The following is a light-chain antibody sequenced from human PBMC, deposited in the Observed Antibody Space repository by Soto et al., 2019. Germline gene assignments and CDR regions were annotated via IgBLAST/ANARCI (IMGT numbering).Light chain of an antibody. CDR3: QTWGTGIRL. J-gene: IGLJ2*01. Sequence: QSVLTQSASASASLGASVKLTCTLSSGDSSYAIAWHQQQPEKGPGYLMKVNSDGSHTKGDVIPDRFSASSSGAERYLTISSLTSEDAADYYCQTWGTGIRLFGGGTKLTVL. CDR1: SGDSSYA. V-gene: IGLV4-69*01. CDR2: VNSDGSH.